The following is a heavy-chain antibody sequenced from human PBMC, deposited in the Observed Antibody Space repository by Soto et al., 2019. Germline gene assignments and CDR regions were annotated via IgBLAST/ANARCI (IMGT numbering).Heavy chain of an antibody. Sequence: ASVKVSCKASGYTFTSYGISLVRQAPGQGLEWMGLISAYNGNTNYAQKLQGRFTMTTDTSTSTAYMELRSLRSDDTAVYYCARDFHCINGVCYDAFDIWGQGTMVTVSS. CDR1: GYTFTSYG. CDR3: ARDFHCINGVCYDAFDI. V-gene: IGHV1-18*01. CDR2: ISAYNGNT. D-gene: IGHD2-8*01. J-gene: IGHJ3*02.